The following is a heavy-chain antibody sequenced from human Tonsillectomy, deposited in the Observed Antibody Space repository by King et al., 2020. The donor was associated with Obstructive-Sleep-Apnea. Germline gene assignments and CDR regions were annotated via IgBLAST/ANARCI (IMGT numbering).Heavy chain of an antibody. J-gene: IGHJ4*02. CDR3: ARGGSGYDNLVY. CDR1: GGSIKPYY. CDR2: IYYSGST. V-gene: IGHV4-59*12. D-gene: IGHD5-12*01. Sequence: VPLQESGPGLVKPSGTLSLICSVSGGSIKPYYWSWIRQPPGKGPEWIGNIYYSGSTNYNPSLKSRVTISVDTSKNQFSLKLNSVTAADTAVYFCARGGSGYDNLVYWGQGTLVTVSS.